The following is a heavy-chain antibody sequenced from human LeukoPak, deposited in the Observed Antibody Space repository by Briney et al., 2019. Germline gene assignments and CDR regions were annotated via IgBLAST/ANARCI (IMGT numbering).Heavy chain of an antibody. CDR2: INHSGST. D-gene: IGHD2-21*02. V-gene: IGHV4-34*01. CDR1: GESFSPYY. Sequence: KTSETLSLTCAVYGESFSPYYWSWIRQPPGKGLEWIGEINHSGSTNYNPSLKSRVTISVDTSKNQFSLKLSSVTAADTAVYYCARGGFYCGGDCYVDYWGQGTLVTVSS. J-gene: IGHJ4*02. CDR3: ARGGFYCGGDCYVDY.